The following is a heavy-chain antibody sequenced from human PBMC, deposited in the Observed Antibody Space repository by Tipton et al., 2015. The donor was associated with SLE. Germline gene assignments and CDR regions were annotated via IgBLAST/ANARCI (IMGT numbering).Heavy chain of an antibody. CDR2: ISSSSSYI. CDR1: GFTFSSYS. J-gene: IGHJ2*01. Sequence: SLRLSCAASGFTFSSYSMNWVRQAPGKGLEWVSSISSSSSYIYYADSVKGRFTISRDNAKNSLYLQMNSLRAEDTAVYYCAKTGVAGWYFDLWGRGTLVTVSS. D-gene: IGHD6-19*01. CDR3: AKTGVAGWYFDL. V-gene: IGHV3-21*04.